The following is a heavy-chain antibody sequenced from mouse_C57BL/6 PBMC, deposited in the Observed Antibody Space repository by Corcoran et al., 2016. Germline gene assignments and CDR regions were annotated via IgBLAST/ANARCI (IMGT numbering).Heavy chain of an antibody. V-gene: IGHV8-8*01. CDR3: ARIAHYSNYEDWYFDV. Sequence: QVTLKESGPGILQPSQTLSLTCSFSGFSLSTFGMGVGWIRQPSGKGLEWLAHIWWDDDKYYNPALKSRLTISKDTSKNQVFLKIANVDTADTATYYCARIAHYSNYEDWYFDVWGTGTTVTVSS. D-gene: IGHD2-5*01. J-gene: IGHJ1*03. CDR2: IWWDDDK. CDR1: GFSLSTFGMG.